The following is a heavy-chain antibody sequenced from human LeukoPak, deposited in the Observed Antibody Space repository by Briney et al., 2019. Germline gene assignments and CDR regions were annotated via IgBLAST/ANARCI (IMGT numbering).Heavy chain of an antibody. CDR2: IYYSGST. CDR1: GGSISSGDYY. V-gene: IGHV4-30-4*08. CDR3: ARFLYCSGGSCYDY. J-gene: IGHJ4*02. Sequence: SQTLSPTCTVSGGSISSGDYYWSWIRQPPGKGLEWIGYIYYSGSTYYNPSLKSRVTISVDTSKNQFSLKLSSVTAADTAVYYCARFLYCSGGSCYDYWGQGTLVTVSS. D-gene: IGHD2-15*01.